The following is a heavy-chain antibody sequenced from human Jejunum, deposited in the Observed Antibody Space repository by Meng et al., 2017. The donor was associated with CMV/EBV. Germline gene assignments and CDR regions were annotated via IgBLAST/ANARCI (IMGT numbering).Heavy chain of an antibody. Sequence: GVTFSDPYMDWVRQAPGKGLEWVCRIRSKAAGYTTEYVASVKGRFIISRDDSRSSMYLQMNSLETEDTAVYYCARGGVNHALDLWGQGTMVTVSS. CDR3: ARGGVNHALDL. D-gene: IGHD2-8*01. CDR1: GVTFSDPY. CDR2: IRSKAAGYTT. V-gene: IGHV3-72*01. J-gene: IGHJ3*01.